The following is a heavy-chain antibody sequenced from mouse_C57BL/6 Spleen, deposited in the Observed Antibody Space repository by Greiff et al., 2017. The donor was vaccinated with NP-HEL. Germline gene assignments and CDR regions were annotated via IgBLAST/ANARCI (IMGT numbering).Heavy chain of an antibody. J-gene: IGHJ1*03. V-gene: IGHV5-17*01. CDR3: ARYYGNYLYWYFDV. CDR1: GFTFSDYG. CDR2: ISSGSSTI. D-gene: IGHD2-1*01. Sequence: EVQRVESGGGLVKPGGSLKLSCAASGFTFSDYGMHWVRQAPEKGLEWVAYISSGSSTIYYADTVKGRFTISSYNAKNTLFLQMTSLRSEDTAMYYCARYYGNYLYWYFDVWGTGTTVTDSS.